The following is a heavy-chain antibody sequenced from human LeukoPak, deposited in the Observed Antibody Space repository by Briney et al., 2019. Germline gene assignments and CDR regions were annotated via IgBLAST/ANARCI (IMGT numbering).Heavy chain of an antibody. CDR2: INHSGST. CDR3: ARHSSIVITFGGVIAFFDI. V-gene: IGHV4-34*01. Sequence: SETLSLTCAVYGGSFSGYYWSWIRQPPGKGLEWIGEINHSGSTNYNPSLKSRVTISVDTSKNQFSLKLSSVTAADTAVYYCARHSSIVITFGGVIAFFDIWGQGTMVTVSS. D-gene: IGHD3-16*02. CDR1: GGSFSGYY. J-gene: IGHJ3*02.